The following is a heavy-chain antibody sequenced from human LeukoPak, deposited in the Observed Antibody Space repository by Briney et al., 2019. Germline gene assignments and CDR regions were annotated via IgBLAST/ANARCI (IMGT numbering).Heavy chain of an antibody. CDR2: IYHSGST. CDR1: GYSIINGHY. V-gene: IGHV4-38-2*01. J-gene: IGHJ3*01. CDR3: TRQLPPAPSDDSDV. Sequence: SETLSLTCAVSGYSIINGHYWGWIRQPPGKGLEWIGRIYHSGSTYYNPSLKSRVTISIDTSKNQFSLKVTSVTAADTALYYCTRQLPPAPSDDSDVWGQGTMVIVSS.